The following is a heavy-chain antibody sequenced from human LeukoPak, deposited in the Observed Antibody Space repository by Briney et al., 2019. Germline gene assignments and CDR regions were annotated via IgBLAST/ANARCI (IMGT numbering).Heavy chain of an antibody. D-gene: IGHD3-3*01. CDR2: ISGGSDYI. J-gene: IGHJ6*02. Sequence: GGSLRLSCAASGFPFSDYSMNWVRQAPGKGLEWVSSISGGSDYIYSADSVKGRFTISRDNAKKSLYLQMTSLRAEDTAVYYCASHGGDTYYDFWSGYPTRYYYYYYGMDVWGQGTTVTVSS. V-gene: IGHV3-21*04. CDR1: GFPFSDYS. CDR3: ASHGGDTYYDFWSGYPTRYYYYYYGMDV.